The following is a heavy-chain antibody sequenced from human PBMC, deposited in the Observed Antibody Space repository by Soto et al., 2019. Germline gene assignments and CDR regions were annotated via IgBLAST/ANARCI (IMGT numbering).Heavy chain of an antibody. J-gene: IGHJ6*02. CDR1: GYTFTGYY. D-gene: IGHD3-3*01. CDR3: AVLNYDFWSGFLVPGNMDV. V-gene: IGHV1-2*02. CDR2: INPNSGGT. Sequence: ASVKVSCKASGYTFTGYYMHCVLQSPLQGLDWMGWINPNSGGTNYAQKFQGRVTMTRDTSISTAYMELSRLRSDDTAVYYCAVLNYDFWSGFLVPGNMDVWGQGTTVTVSS.